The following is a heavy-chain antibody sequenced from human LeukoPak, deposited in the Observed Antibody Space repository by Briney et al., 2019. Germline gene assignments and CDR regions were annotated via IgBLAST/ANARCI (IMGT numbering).Heavy chain of an antibody. CDR3: ASMVVPAAIMFGHSVYYYYYMDV. J-gene: IGHJ6*03. V-gene: IGHV1-69*02. CDR2: IIPILGIA. D-gene: IGHD2-2*01. CDR1: GATFSSYT. Sequence: GASVKVSCKASGATFSSYTISWVRQAPGQGLEWMGRIIPILGIANYAQKFQGRVTITADKSTSTAYMELSSLRSEDTAVYYCASMVVPAAIMFGHSVYYYYYMDVWGKGTTVTVSS.